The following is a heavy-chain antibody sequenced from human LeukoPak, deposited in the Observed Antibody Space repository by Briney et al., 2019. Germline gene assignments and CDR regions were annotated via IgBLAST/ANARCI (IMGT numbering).Heavy chain of an antibody. D-gene: IGHD2-2*02. V-gene: IGHV3-74*01. J-gene: IGHJ4*02. CDR2: INSDGSST. CDR1: GFTFSSYW. Sequence: PGGSLRLSCAASGFTFSSYWMHWVRQAPGKGLVWVSRINSDGSSTSYADSVKGRFTISRDNAKNTLYLQMNSLRAEDTAVYYCARGVANQLLYPPYFDYWGQGTLVTVSS. CDR3: ARGVANQLLYPPYFDY.